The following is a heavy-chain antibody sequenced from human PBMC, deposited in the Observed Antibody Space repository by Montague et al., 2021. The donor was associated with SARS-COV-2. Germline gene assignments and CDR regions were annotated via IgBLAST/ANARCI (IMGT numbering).Heavy chain of an antibody. D-gene: IGHD6-19*01. J-gene: IGHJ4*02. CDR2: ISRSGPT. V-gene: IGHV4/OR15-8*02. CDR1: GDSITSSNW. CDR3: ARDRYSSGWSIHFDY. Sequence: SETLSLTCVVSGDSITSSNWWSWVRQPPGKGLERIGEISRSGPTNYSPPLRSRVTMSIDTVKNYFSLTVTSVTAADTAVYYCARDRYSSGWSIHFDYWGQGTLVTVSS.